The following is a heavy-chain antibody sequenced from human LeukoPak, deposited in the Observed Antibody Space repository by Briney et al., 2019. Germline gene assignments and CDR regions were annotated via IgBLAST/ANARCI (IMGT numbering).Heavy chain of an antibody. Sequence: SETLSLTCTVSGGSISSYYWSWIRQPPGKGLEWIGYIYYSGSTNYNPSLKSRVTISVDTSKNQFSLKLSSVTAADTAVYYCATLLYYDILTRDGGRFDPWGQGTLVTVSS. V-gene: IGHV4-59*01. D-gene: IGHD3-9*01. CDR2: IYYSGST. CDR3: ATLLYYDILTRDGGRFDP. CDR1: GGSISSYY. J-gene: IGHJ5*02.